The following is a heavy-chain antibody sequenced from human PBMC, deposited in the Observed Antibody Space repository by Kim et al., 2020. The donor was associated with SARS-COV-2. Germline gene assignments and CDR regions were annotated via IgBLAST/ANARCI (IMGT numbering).Heavy chain of an antibody. CDR2: INHSGST. J-gene: IGHJ4*02. V-gene: IGHV4-34*01. CDR3: ARGGGYNYGALDY. D-gene: IGHD5-18*01. Sequence: SETLSLTCAVYGGSFSGYYWSWIRQPPGKGLEWIGEINHSGSTNYNPSLKSRVTISVDTSKNQFSLKLSSVTAADTAVYYCARGGGYNYGALDYWGRGTLVTVSS. CDR1: GGSFSGYY.